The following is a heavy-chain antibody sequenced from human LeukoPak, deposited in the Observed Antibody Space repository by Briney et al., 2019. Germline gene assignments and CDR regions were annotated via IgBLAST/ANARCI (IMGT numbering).Heavy chain of an antibody. CDR3: ARDKKSAGTKENWFDP. V-gene: IGHV4-61*02. D-gene: IGHD6-13*01. J-gene: IGHJ5*02. Sequence: PSQTLSLTCTVSGGSISSGDYYWSWIRQPAGKGLEWIGRIFTSGSTNYNPSLKSRVTVSLDTSKNQFSLKLSSVTAADTAVYYCARDKKSAGTKENWFDPWGQGTLVTVSS. CDR1: GGSISSGDYY. CDR2: IFTSGST.